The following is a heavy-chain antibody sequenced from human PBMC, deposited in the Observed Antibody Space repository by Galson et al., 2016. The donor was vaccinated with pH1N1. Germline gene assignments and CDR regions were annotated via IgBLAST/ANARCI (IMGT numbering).Heavy chain of an antibody. Sequence: ETLSLTCSVSGVSISGYYWGWIRQSPGKGLDYVGYIYYNGHTNYSPSLKSRVTMSLDMSKNQFSMKLTSVTAADTAVYFCARSGSRYGSDAFDMWGQGTTVTVSS. CDR2: IYYNGHT. CDR3: ARSGSRYGSDAFDM. V-gene: IGHV4-59*01. J-gene: IGHJ3*02. CDR1: GVSISGYY. D-gene: IGHD5-18*01.